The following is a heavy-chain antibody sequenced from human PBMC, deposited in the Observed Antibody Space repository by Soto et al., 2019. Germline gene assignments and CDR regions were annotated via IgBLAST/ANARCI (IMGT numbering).Heavy chain of an antibody. J-gene: IGHJ3*02. Sequence: VQLVESGGGVVQPGRSLRLSCAASGFTFSSYGMHWVRQAPGKGLEWVSYISRSGNTMYYGDYVKGRFTISRDNAENSVFLQMISLRAEDTAVYYCVREGRSSTSCNTGCAFDIWGQGTMVTVSS. V-gene: IGHV3-48*04. CDR2: ISRSGNTM. CDR3: VREGRSSTSCNTGCAFDI. CDR1: GFTFSSYG. D-gene: IGHD2-2*02.